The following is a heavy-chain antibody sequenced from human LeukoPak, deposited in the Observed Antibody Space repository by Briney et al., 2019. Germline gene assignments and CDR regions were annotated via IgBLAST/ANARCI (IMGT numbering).Heavy chain of an antibody. V-gene: IGHV6-1*01. D-gene: IGHD3-9*01. Sequence: SQTLSLTCAISGDSVSSNSAAWNWIRQSPSRGLEWLGRTYYRSKWYNDYAVSVKSRITINPDTSKNQFSLKLSSVTAADTAVYYCARSILTGYVGFDYWGQGTLVTVSS. CDR3: ARSILTGYVGFDY. CDR2: TYYRSKWYN. J-gene: IGHJ4*02. CDR1: GDSVSSNSAA.